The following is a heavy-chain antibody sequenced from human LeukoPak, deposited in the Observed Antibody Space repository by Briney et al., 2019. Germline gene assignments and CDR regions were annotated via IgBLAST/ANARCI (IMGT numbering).Heavy chain of an antibody. D-gene: IGHD2-8*02. CDR1: GFTFTDYF. CDR3: ARALGVFGDH. J-gene: IGHJ4*02. Sequence: GGSLRLSCVASGFTFTDYFMSWVRQAPGKGLEWVASIKHNGGEKYYVDSVKGRFTISRDNAKNSLYLEMSSLRVEDTAVYYCARALGVFGDHWGQGTLVTVSS. CDR2: IKHNGGEK. V-gene: IGHV3-7*01.